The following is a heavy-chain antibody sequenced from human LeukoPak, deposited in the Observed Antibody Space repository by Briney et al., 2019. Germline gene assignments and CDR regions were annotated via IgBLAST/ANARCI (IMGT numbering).Heavy chain of an antibody. D-gene: IGHD3-22*01. CDR1: GFTFTTYW. Sequence: GESLRLSCAASGFTFTTYWMSWVRQAPGKGLEWVSAISGSGGSTYYADSVKGRFTISRDNSKNTAYLQMNSLNTEDTAVYYCTRHGGRDFYDSTEDAFDIWGQGTMVTVSS. V-gene: IGHV3-23*01. CDR3: TRHGGRDFYDSTEDAFDI. J-gene: IGHJ3*02. CDR2: ISGSGGST.